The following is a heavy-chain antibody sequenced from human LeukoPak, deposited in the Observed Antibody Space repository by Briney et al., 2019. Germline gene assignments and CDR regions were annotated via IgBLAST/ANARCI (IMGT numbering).Heavy chain of an antibody. CDR3: AKLGEGTYYYDSSGYYDHTYYFDY. CDR2: ISGSGGST. D-gene: IGHD3-22*01. J-gene: IGHJ4*02. V-gene: IGHV3-23*01. Sequence: PGGSLRLSCAASGFTFSSYAMSWVRQAPGKGLEWVSAISGSGGSTYYADSVKGRFTISRDNSKNTLYLQMNSLRAEDTAVYYCAKLGEGTYYYDSSGYYDHTYYFDYWGRGTLVTVSS. CDR1: GFTFSSYA.